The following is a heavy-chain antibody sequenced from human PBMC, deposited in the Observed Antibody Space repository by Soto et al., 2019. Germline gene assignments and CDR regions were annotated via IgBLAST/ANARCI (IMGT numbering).Heavy chain of an antibody. CDR2: ISGSGGTG. Sequence: EVQLLESGGGSVQPGGSLRLSCAASGFTFSSYAMHWVRRPPGQGLEWVSSISGSGGTGYYADSVKGRFSISRDSLVNTLDLQMNRLRAEDTAVYYWAKGRRQNWNVDYWGQGTRVTVPP. CDR1: GFTFSSYA. D-gene: IGHD1-1*01. V-gene: IGHV3-23*01. J-gene: IGHJ4*02. CDR3: AKGRRQNWNVDY.